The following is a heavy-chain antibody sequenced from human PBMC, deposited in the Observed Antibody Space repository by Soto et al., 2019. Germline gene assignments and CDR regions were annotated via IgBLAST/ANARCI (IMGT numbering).Heavy chain of an antibody. V-gene: IGHV4-39*01. Sequence: QLRLQESGPGQVKASETLSLTCSISGDSISSDQYCWGWVRQPPGKGLEWIGTIYYSRRTYYNPSLKGRATVSVDTSDTQFSLSLNSVTATDTAVYYCARQNHVNKWFDSWGQGTLVSVSS. CDR1: GDSISSDQYC. J-gene: IGHJ5*01. CDR3: ARQNHVNKWFDS. CDR2: IYYSRRT.